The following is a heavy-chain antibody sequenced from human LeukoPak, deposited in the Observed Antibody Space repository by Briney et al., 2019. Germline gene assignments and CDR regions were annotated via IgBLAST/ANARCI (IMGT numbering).Heavy chain of an antibody. Sequence: GGSLRLSCAASGFTFSSYIRNWVRQAPGKGLEWVSSISSSSSYIYYADSVKGRFTISRDNAKNSLYLQMNSLRAEDTAVYYCARTSNYGDYYFDYWGQGTLVTVSP. V-gene: IGHV3-21*01. D-gene: IGHD4-17*01. J-gene: IGHJ4*02. CDR1: GFTFSSYI. CDR2: ISSSSSYI. CDR3: ARTSNYGDYYFDY.